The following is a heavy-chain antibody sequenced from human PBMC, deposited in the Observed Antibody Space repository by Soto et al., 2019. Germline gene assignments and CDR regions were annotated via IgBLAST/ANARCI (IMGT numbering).Heavy chain of an antibody. CDR3: ARGITLPTPLDY. J-gene: IGHJ4*02. CDR2: ISAYNGNT. D-gene: IGHD1-20*01. Sequence: ASVKVSCKASGYTFTSYGISWVRQAPGQGLEWMGWISAYNGNTNYTQRFQGSVTFTRDTSASTAYLELSSLRFEDTAVYYCARGITLPTPLDYWGQGTLVTVSS. CDR1: GYTFTSYG. V-gene: IGHV1-18*01.